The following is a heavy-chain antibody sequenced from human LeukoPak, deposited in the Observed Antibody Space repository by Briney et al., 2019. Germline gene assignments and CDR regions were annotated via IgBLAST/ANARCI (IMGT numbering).Heavy chain of an antibody. V-gene: IGHV3-74*01. CDR2: INTDGSST. CDR1: GFTFSSYW. CDR3: ARVLSGSWDWFDP. Sequence: GGSLRLSCAASGFTFSSYWMHWVHQAPGKGLVWVSRINTDGSSTSYADSVKGRFTISRDNAKNTLYLQMNSLRAEDTAVYYCARVLSGSWDWFDPWGQGTLVTVSS. J-gene: IGHJ5*02. D-gene: IGHD3-22*01.